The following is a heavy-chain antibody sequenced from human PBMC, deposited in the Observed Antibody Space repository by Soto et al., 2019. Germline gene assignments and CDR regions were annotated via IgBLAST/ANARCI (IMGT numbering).Heavy chain of an antibody. CDR1: GVSFSGYY. CDR3: ARGGIVVVPAPHLFDY. J-gene: IGHJ4*02. V-gene: IGHV4-34*01. D-gene: IGHD2-2*01. Sequence: SETLSLTCAVYGVSFSGYYWTWIRQPPGTGLEWIGEINHSGSTNYNPSLKSRVTISVDTSKNQFSLKLTSVTAADTAVYYCARGGIVVVPAPHLFDYWGQGTLVTVSS. CDR2: INHSGST.